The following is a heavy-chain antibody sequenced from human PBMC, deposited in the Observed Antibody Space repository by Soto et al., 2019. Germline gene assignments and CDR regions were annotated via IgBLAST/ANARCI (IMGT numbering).Heavy chain of an antibody. CDR2: IYYSGST. D-gene: IGHD6-6*01. V-gene: IGHV4-59*08. Sequence: SETLSLTCTVSGGSISSYYWSWIRQPPGKGLEWIGYIYYSGSTNYNPSLKSRVTISVDTSKNQFSLKLSSVTAADTAVYYCASGVAACPYYYYYMDVWGKGTTVTVSS. J-gene: IGHJ6*03. CDR3: ASGVAACPYYYYYMDV. CDR1: GGSISSYY.